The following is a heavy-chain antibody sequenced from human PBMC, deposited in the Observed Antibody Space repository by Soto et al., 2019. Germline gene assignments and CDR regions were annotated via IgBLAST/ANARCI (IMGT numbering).Heavy chain of an antibody. V-gene: IGHV3-21*06. J-gene: IGHJ4*02. CDR2: ISSSSSYI. Sequence: GGSLRLSCAASGFAFSSYSMNWVRQAPGKGLEWVSSISSSSSYIYYADSVKGRFTISRDNAKNSLYLQMNSLRAEDTAVYYCARVGFSAVVGANDYWGQGNMVTVSS. CDR1: GFAFSSYS. CDR3: ARVGFSAVVGANDY. D-gene: IGHD2-15*01.